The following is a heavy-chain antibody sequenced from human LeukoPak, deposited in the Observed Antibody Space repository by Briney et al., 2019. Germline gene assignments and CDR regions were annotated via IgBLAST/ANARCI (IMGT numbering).Heavy chain of an antibody. Sequence: GGSLRLSCAASGFTFSSYAMSWVRQAPGKGLEWVSAISGSGGSTHYADSVKGRFTISRDNSKNTLYLQMNSLRAEDTAVYYCVRGGFIGDYWGQGTLVTVSS. CDR2: ISGSGGST. CDR1: GFTFSSYA. CDR3: VRGGFIGDY. V-gene: IGHV3-23*01. D-gene: IGHD3-10*01. J-gene: IGHJ4*02.